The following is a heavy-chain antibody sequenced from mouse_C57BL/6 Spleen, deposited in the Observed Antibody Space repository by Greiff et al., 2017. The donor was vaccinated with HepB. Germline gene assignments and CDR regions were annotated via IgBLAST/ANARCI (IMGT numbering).Heavy chain of an antibody. D-gene: IGHD6-1*01. J-gene: IGHJ4*01. Sequence: EVQVVESGGGLVKPGGSLKLSCAASGFTFSSYAMSWVRQTPEKRLEWVATISDGGSYTYYPDNVKGRFTISRDNAKNNLYLQMSHLKSEDTAMYYCARRGASYAMDYWGQGTSVTVSS. CDR3: ARRGASYAMDY. V-gene: IGHV5-4*03. CDR1: GFTFSSYA. CDR2: ISDGGSYT.